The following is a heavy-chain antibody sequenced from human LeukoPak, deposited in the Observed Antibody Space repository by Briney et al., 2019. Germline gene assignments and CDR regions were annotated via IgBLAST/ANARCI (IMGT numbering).Heavy chain of an antibody. D-gene: IGHD4-17*01. CDR1: GYTFTGYY. J-gene: IGHJ5*02. Sequence: ASVKVSCKASGYTFTGYYMHWVRQAPGQGLEWMGWINPNSGGTNYAQKFQGRVTRTRDTSISTAYMELSRLRSDDTAVYYCARDLGGGDYEDWFDPWGQGTLVTVSS. CDR3: ARDLGGGDYEDWFDP. V-gene: IGHV1-2*02. CDR2: INPNSGGT.